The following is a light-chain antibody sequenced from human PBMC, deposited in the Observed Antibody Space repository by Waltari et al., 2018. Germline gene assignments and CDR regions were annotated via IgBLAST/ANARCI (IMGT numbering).Light chain of an antibody. CDR2: DAS. Sequence: EIVLTQSPATLSLSPGERATLSCRASQSVSSYLAWYQQKPGQAPRPLIYDASNRATGIPDRFSGSGSGTDFTLTISSLEPEDFAVYYCQQRSNWPITFGQGTRLEIK. V-gene: IGKV3-11*01. CDR3: QQRSNWPIT. J-gene: IGKJ5*01. CDR1: QSVSSY.